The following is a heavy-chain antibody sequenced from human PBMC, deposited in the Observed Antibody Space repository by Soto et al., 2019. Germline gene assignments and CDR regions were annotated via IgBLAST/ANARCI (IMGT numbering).Heavy chain of an antibody. CDR3: ATSIAAAPDAFDI. J-gene: IGHJ3*02. V-gene: IGHV1-69*02. Sequence: SVKVTCKASGCTFSIYTISWVRQAPGQGLEWMGRIIPILGIANYAQKFQGRVTITADKSTSTAYMELSSLRSEDTAVYYCATSIAAAPDAFDIWGQGTMVTVSS. D-gene: IGHD6-13*01. CDR2: IIPILGIA. CDR1: GCTFSIYT.